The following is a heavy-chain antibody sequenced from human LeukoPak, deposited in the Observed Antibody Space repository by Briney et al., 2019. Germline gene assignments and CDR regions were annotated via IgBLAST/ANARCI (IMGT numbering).Heavy chain of an antibody. Sequence: GGSLRLSCAASGFTFSSYWMSWVRQAPGKGLEWVANIKQYASAKYYVASVKGRFTISRDNAKNSLYLQLNSLRVEDTAVYYCAREGRSCFGMDVWGQGTTVIVSS. D-gene: IGHD3-10*02. CDR2: IKQYASAK. V-gene: IGHV3-7*04. J-gene: IGHJ6*02. CDR1: GFTFSSYW. CDR3: AREGRSCFGMDV.